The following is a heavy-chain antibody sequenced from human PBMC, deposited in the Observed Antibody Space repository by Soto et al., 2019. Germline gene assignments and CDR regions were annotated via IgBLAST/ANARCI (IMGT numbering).Heavy chain of an antibody. V-gene: IGHV1-18*01. D-gene: IGHD3-3*01. CDR3: ARDGDITIFGVVIGPFDY. CDR2: ISAYNGNT. Sequence: ASVKVSCKASGGTFSSYAISWVRQAPGQGLEWMGWISAYNGNTNYAQKLQGRVTMTTDTSTSTAYMELRSLRSDDTAVYYCARDGDITIFGVVIGPFDYWGQGTLVTVSS. J-gene: IGHJ4*02. CDR1: GGTFSSYA.